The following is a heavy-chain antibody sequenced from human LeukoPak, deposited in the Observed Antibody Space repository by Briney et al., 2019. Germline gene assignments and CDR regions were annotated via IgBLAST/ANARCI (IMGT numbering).Heavy chain of an antibody. J-gene: IGHJ4*02. D-gene: IGHD6-19*01. V-gene: IGHV3-64D*09. CDR1: GFTFSSYA. CDR2: ITSKGGST. CDR3: VKSGIAVSGTDY. Sequence: GGSLRLSCAASGFTFSSYAMHWVRQAPGKGLEYVSAITSKGGSTYYADSVKGRFTISRDNSKNTLYLQMSSLRAEDTAVYYCVKSGIAVSGTDYWGQGTLVTVSS.